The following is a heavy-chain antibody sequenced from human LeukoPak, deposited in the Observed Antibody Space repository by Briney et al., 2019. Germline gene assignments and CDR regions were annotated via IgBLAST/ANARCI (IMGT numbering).Heavy chain of an antibody. CDR1: GFTFNSYA. V-gene: IGHV3-23*01. CDR2: VSGSGGST. D-gene: IGHD3-3*01. CDR3: AKLGYCEFWSNYLVFDN. Sequence: PGGSLRLSCAASGFTFNSYAMTWVRQAPGKGLEWVSAVSGSGGSTYYPDSVEGRFTISRDNSKDTLYLQINSLRVEDTAVYFCAKLGYCEFWSNYLVFDNWGQGTLVTVSS. J-gene: IGHJ4*02.